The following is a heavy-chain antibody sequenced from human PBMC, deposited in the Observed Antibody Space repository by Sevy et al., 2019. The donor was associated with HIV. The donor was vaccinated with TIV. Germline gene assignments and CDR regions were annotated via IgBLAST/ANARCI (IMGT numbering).Heavy chain of an antibody. CDR1: GFTFSNYN. J-gene: IGHJ4*02. Sequence: GGSLRLSCGASGFTFSNYNMNWVRQAPGKGLEWVSSISSRSSYKNYADSVKGRFTISRDNAKNSLYLQMNSLRAEDTAVYYCARYWLHSLDYWGQGTLVTVSS. CDR3: ARYWLHSLDY. CDR2: ISSRSSYK. D-gene: IGHD5-12*01. V-gene: IGHV3-21*01.